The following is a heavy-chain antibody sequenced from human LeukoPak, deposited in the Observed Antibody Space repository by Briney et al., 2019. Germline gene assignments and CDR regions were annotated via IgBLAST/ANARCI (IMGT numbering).Heavy chain of an antibody. Sequence: GGSLRVSCAASGFTFSSYWMSWVRQAPGKGLEWVANIKQDGSEKYYVDSVKGRFTISRDNAKNSLYLQMNSLRAEDTAVYYCARDPGPYSSGWYFDYWGQGTLVTVSS. CDR2: IKQDGSEK. J-gene: IGHJ4*02. CDR3: ARDPGPYSSGWYFDY. CDR1: GFTFSSYW. V-gene: IGHV3-7*01. D-gene: IGHD6-19*01.